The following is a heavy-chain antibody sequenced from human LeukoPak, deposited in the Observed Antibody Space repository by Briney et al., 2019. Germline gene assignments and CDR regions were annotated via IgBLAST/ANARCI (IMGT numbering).Heavy chain of an antibody. CDR2: FDPEDGET. CDR1: GYTLTELS. D-gene: IGHD5-12*01. V-gene: IGHV1-24*01. CDR3: ARGKSGYDLLDY. Sequence: ASVKVSCKVSGYTLTELSMHWVRQAPGKGLEWMGGFDPEDGETIYAQKFQGRVTMTEDTSTDTAYMELSSLRSEDTAVYYCARGKSGYDLLDYWGQGTLVTVSS. J-gene: IGHJ4*02.